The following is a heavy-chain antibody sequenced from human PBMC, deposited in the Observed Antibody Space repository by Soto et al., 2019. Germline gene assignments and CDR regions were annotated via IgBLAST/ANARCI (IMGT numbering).Heavy chain of an antibody. D-gene: IGHD3-16*02. V-gene: IGHV3-48*03. J-gene: IGHJ4*02. CDR2: ISRSGSTI. CDR1: GFSLSDYE. CDR3: ARSRIAY. Sequence: EVQLVESGGDLVQPGGSLRLSCVASGFSLSDYELHWVRQAPGKGLEWVSYISRSGSTIYYADSLKGRFTISRDNAKNSLYFQLXXXXAEDTAVYYCARSRIAYWGQGTLVT.